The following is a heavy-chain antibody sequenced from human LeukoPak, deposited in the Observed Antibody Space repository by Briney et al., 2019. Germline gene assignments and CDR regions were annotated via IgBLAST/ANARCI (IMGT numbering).Heavy chain of an antibody. Sequence: ASVKVSCKASGYTFTGYYMHWVRQAPGQGLEWMGWINPNSGGTNYAQKFQGRVTMTRDTSISTAYMELSRLRSDDTAVYYCARGDILTGYFSDYWGRGTLVTVSS. CDR1: GYTFTGYY. D-gene: IGHD3-9*01. V-gene: IGHV1-2*02. CDR2: INPNSGGT. CDR3: ARGDILTGYFSDY. J-gene: IGHJ4*02.